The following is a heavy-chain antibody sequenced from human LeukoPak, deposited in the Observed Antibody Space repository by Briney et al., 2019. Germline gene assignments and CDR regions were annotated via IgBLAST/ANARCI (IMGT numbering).Heavy chain of an antibody. CDR2: ITSDGSST. CDR3: ARDSSRDAFDI. CDR1: GFSFRSDW. Sequence: GGSLRLSCAASGFSFRSDWMHWVRQVPGKGLEWVSQITSDGSSTTYADSVKGRFTISRDNSKNTLYLQVNSLRADDTAVYYCARDSSRDAFDIWGQGTMVTVSS. J-gene: IGHJ3*02. V-gene: IGHV3-74*01.